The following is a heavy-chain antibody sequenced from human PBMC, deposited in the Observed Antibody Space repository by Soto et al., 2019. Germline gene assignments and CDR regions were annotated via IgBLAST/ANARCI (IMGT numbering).Heavy chain of an antibody. Sequence: QVQLVESGGGVVQPGRSLRLSCVASGFTFNMFGMHWVRQAPGKGLEWVAMIWFDGSRTNYADSVKGRFTISRDNSKNTLYLQMCGLRVDDTGVYYCARDSSSRRGNWLDPWGQGSLVTVSS. CDR2: IWFDGSRT. D-gene: IGHD6-19*01. CDR3: ARDSSSRRGNWLDP. J-gene: IGHJ5*02. V-gene: IGHV3-33*01. CDR1: GFTFNMFG.